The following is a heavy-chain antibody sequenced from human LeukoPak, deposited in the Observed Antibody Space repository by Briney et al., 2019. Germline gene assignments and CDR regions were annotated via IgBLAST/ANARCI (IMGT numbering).Heavy chain of an antibody. J-gene: IGHJ6*02. Sequence: PGGSLRLSCAASGFIFSDYHINWVRQAPGRGLEWISYISTTGTTMHYADSVKGRFAISRDNAKSSLYLQMNSLRAEDTAVYYCARDGTPVLRYFDWLGETGPMDVWGQGTTVTVSS. V-gene: IGHV3-48*01. D-gene: IGHD3-9*01. CDR1: GFIFSDYH. CDR3: ARDGTPVLRYFDWLGETGPMDV. CDR2: ISTTGTTM.